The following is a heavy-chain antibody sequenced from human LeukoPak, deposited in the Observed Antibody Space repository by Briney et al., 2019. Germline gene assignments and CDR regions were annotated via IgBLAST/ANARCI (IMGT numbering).Heavy chain of an antibody. CDR1: GGSFSGYY. J-gene: IGHJ6*03. CDR2: SNHSGST. Sequence: PSETLSLTSAVYGGSFSGYYWSWIRQPPGKGLEWIGESNHSGSTNYNPSLKSRVTISVDTAKNQFSLKLSSVTAADTAVYYCARPGYYGSGRPRYYYYYKDVWGKGTTVTISS. D-gene: IGHD3-10*01. CDR3: ARPGYYGSGRPRYYYYYKDV. V-gene: IGHV4-34*01.